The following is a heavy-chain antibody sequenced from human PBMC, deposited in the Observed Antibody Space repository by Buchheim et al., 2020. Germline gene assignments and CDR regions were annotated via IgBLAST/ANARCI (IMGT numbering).Heavy chain of an antibody. CDR3: VRGHGGYLDH. D-gene: IGHD3-16*01. J-gene: IGHJ4*02. CDR2: ISNSDNTI. CDR1: GFTFSSYE. Sequence: EVQLVESGGDLVHPGGSLRLSCAASGFTFSSYEMNWVRQAPGKGLEWVSYISNSDNTIYYADSVKGRFTISRDNAKNSLFLQVNSLRAEDTAVYYCVRGHGGYLDHWGQGTL. V-gene: IGHV3-48*03.